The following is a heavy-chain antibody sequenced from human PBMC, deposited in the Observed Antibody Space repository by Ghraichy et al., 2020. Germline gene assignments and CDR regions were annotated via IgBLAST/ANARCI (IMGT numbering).Heavy chain of an antibody. J-gene: IGHJ6*02. CDR3: ARQGKQQLDPDYYYYGMDV. D-gene: IGHD6-13*01. CDR1: GYSFTSYW. V-gene: IGHV5-51*01. Sequence: GESLNISCKGSGYSFTSYWIGWVRQMPGKGLEWMGIIYPGDSDTRYSPSFQGQVTISADKSISTAYLQWSSLKASDTAMYYCARQGKQQLDPDYYYYGMDVWGQGTTVTVSS. CDR2: IYPGDSDT.